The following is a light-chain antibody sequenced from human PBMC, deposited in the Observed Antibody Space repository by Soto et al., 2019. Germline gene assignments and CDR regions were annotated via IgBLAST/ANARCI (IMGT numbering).Light chain of an antibody. J-gene: IGKJ1*01. CDR2: GAS. V-gene: IGKV3-20*01. Sequence: EVVLTQSPGTLSLSPGERATLSCGASQSVSSSYLAWYQQKPGQAPRLLIYGASSRATGIPDRFSGSGSGTDFTLTITRLEPEDFAVYYCQHYGYSLWTFGQGTKVDIK. CDR1: QSVSSSY. CDR3: QHYGYSLWT.